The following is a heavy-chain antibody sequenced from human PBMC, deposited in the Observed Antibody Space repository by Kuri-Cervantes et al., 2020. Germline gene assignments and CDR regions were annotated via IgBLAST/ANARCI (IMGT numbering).Heavy chain of an antibody. CDR2: ISSSSSYI. J-gene: IGHJ6*02. D-gene: IGHD6-13*01. CDR3: ARDYYSSSWYDYYYYYGMDV. CDR1: GFTFLKYS. V-gene: IGHV3-21*01. Sequence: GGSLRLSCAASGFTFLKYSMNWVRQAPGKGLEWVSSISSSSSYIYYADSVKGRFTISRDNAKNSLYLQMNSLRAEDTAVYYCARDYYSSSWYDYYYYYGMDVWGQGTTVTVSS.